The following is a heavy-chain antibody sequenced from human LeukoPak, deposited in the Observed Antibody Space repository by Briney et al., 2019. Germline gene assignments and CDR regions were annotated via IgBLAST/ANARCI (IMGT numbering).Heavy chain of an antibody. V-gene: IGHV4-30-4*01. D-gene: IGHD6-13*01. CDR3: ARVIAAEYAFDI. Sequence: PSETLSLTCAVYGGSFSGYYWSWIRQPPGKGLEWIGYIYYSGSTYYNPSLKSRVTISVDTSKNQFSLKLSSVTAADTAVYYCARVIAAEYAFDIWGQGTMVTVSS. CDR1: GGSFSGYY. J-gene: IGHJ3*02. CDR2: IYYSGST.